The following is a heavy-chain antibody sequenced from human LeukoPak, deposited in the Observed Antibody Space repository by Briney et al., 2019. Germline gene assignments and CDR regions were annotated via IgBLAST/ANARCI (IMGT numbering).Heavy chain of an antibody. CDR3: AREGRIMITLGGVIPYGMDV. V-gene: IGHV4-30-4*01. D-gene: IGHD3-16*01. Sequence: SQTLSLTCTVSGGSISSGDYYWGWIRQPPGKGLEWIGYIYYSGSTYYNPSLKNRVTISVDTSKHQFALKLSSVTAADTAVYDCAREGRIMITLGGVIPYGMDVWGEGTTVTVSS. J-gene: IGHJ6*04. CDR2: IYYSGST. CDR1: GGSISSGDYY.